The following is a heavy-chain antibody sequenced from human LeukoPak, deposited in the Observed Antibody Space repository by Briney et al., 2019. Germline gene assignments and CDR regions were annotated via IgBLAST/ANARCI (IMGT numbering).Heavy chain of an antibody. D-gene: IGHD3-10*01. J-gene: IGHJ5*02. CDR2: FYYSGST. Sequence: SETLSLTCTVSGGSISSSNYYWGWIRQPPGKGLEWIGNFYYSGSTYYNPSLKSRVTMSVDTSKNQFSLKLSSVTAADTAVYYCARHMEGMTVRGLITKKERAYTWFDPWGQGTLVTVSS. CDR1: GGSISSSNYY. CDR3: ARHMEGMTVRGLITKKERAYTWFDP. V-gene: IGHV4-39*01.